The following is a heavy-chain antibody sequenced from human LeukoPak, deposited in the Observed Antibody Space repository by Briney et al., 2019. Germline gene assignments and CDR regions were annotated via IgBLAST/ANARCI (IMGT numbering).Heavy chain of an antibody. D-gene: IGHD3-9*01. J-gene: IGHJ6*03. V-gene: IGHV1-69*06. CDR3: AKVLTGYSQGYYYYYMDV. CDR1: GGTFSSYA. Sequence: GASVKVSCKASGGTFSSYAISWVRQAPGQGLEWMGGIIPIFGTANYAQKFQGRVTITADKSTSTAYMELSSLRSEDTAVYYCAKVLTGYSQGYYYYYMDVWGKGTTVTVSS. CDR2: IIPIFGTA.